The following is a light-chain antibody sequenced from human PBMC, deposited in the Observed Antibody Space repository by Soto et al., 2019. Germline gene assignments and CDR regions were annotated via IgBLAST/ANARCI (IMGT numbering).Light chain of an antibody. CDR3: QQYNNWPLT. CDR2: GAS. J-gene: IGKJ3*01. CDR1: QSVSSN. V-gene: IGKV3-15*01. Sequence: EIVMTRSPATLSVSPGERDTLSCRASQSVSSNLAWYQQKPGQAPRLLIYGASTRATGIPARFSGSGSGTEFTLTISSLQSEDFAVYYCQQYNNWPLTFGPGTKVDIK.